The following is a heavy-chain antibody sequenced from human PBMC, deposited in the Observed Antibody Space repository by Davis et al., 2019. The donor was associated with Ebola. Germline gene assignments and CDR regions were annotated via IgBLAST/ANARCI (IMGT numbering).Heavy chain of an antibody. Sequence: HSQTLSLTCAISGDSVFGSSGAWNWIRQSPSRGLEWLGRTYYKSKWYNDYAVSVKSRITINADTSKNELSLHLNSVTPEDTAVYYCARGWLRSAFDQWGQGTLVTVSS. D-gene: IGHD5-12*01. V-gene: IGHV6-1*01. J-gene: IGHJ4*02. CDR2: TYYKSKWYN. CDR1: GDSVFGSSGA. CDR3: ARGWLRSAFDQ.